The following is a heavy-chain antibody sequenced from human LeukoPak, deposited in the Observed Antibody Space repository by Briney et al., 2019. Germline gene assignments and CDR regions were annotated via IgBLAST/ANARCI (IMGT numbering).Heavy chain of an antibody. CDR2: IKQDGSEK. Sequence: GGSLRLSCAASGFTFSNYRMSWVRQAPGKGLEWVANIKQDGSEKYYVDSVKGRFTISRDNSKNTLYLQMNSLRAEDTAVYYCARRAGAYSHPYDYWGQGTLVTVSS. CDR1: GFTFSNYR. D-gene: IGHD4/OR15-4a*01. J-gene: IGHJ4*02. V-gene: IGHV3-7*03. CDR3: ARRAGAYSHPYDY.